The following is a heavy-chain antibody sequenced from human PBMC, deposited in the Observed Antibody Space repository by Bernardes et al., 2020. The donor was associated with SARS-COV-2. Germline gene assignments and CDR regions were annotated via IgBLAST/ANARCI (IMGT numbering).Heavy chain of an antibody. J-gene: IGHJ6*03. CDR3: ARTYSSSSAFYIDV. V-gene: IGHV1-18*01. CDR1: GYTFASNG. D-gene: IGHD6-6*01. CDR2: ISAYNGNR. Sequence: VGCEAFGYTFASNGIIWVREAPGQGLEWMGWISAYNGNRNYAQKLQGRVTMTTDTSTSTAYIELRSLKSDDTAVYYFARTYSSSSAFYIDVWGKGTTVTVSS.